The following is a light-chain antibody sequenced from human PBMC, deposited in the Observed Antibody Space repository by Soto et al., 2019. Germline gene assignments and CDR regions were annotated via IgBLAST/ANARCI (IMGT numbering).Light chain of an antibody. Sequence: EIVMTQSPATLSVSPGARVTLSCRASQSLNNNLAWYQQKPGQAPRLLIYSASTRATGIPARFSGSGSGTEFTLTISSLQSEDFAVYYCQHHHNWLLTFGGGTKVEIK. CDR2: SAS. CDR3: QHHHNWLLT. V-gene: IGKV3-15*01. CDR1: QSLNNN. J-gene: IGKJ4*01.